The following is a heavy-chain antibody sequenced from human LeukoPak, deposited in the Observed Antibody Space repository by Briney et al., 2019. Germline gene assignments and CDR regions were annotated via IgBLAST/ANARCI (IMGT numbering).Heavy chain of an antibody. D-gene: IGHD2-2*01. CDR2: IYYSGST. CDR3: ASIPLYSSSWYFDN. CDR1: GGSMSTSSYY. J-gene: IGHJ4*02. V-gene: IGHV4-39*01. Sequence: SETLSLTCTVSGGSMSTSSYYWGWIRQPPGKGLEWIGTIYYSGSTYYNPSLKSRVTISVDTSNQFSLKLSSVTAADTAVYYCASIPLYSSSWYFDNWGQGTLVTVSS.